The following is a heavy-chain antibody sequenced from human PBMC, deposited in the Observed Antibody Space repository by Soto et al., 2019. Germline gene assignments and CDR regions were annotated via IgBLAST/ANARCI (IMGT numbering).Heavy chain of an antibody. V-gene: IGHV1-2*04. Sequence: ASVKVSCKASGYTFTGYYMHWVRQAPGQGLEWMGWINPNSGGTNYALKFQGCVTMTRDTSISTAYMELIRLRSDDTAVYYCARDYQDDYYYGMDVWGQGTTVTVSS. CDR2: INPNSGGT. J-gene: IGHJ6*02. D-gene: IGHD2-2*01. CDR1: GYTFTGYY. CDR3: ARDYQDDYYYGMDV.